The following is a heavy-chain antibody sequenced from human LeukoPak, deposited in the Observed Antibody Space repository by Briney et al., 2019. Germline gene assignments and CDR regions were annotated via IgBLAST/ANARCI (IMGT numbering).Heavy chain of an antibody. J-gene: IGHJ4*02. CDR3: AKVAYCSGGSCYHFDY. Sequence: GGSLIRSCAASGFTFSSYAMSWVRQAPGKGLEWVSAISGSGGSTYYADSVKGRFTISRDNSKNTLYLQMNSLRAEDTAVYYCAKVAYCSGGSCYHFDYWGQGTLVTVSS. D-gene: IGHD2-15*01. CDR2: ISGSGGST. CDR1: GFTFSSYA. V-gene: IGHV3-23*01.